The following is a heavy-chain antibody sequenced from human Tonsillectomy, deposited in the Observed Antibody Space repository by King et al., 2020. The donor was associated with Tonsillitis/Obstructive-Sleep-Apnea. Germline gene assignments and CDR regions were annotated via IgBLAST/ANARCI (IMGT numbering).Heavy chain of an antibody. CDR1: GFTFRSYS. CDR2: ISSSGSYI. Sequence: VQLVESGGGLVKPGGSLRLSCAASGFTFRSYSLNWVRQAPGKGLEWVSSISSSGSYIYYADSVKGRFTISRDNAKKSLYLQMNSLRAEATAVYYCARSYYYYMDVWGEGTTVTVSS. CDR3: ARSYYYYMDV. J-gene: IGHJ6*03. V-gene: IGHV3-21*01.